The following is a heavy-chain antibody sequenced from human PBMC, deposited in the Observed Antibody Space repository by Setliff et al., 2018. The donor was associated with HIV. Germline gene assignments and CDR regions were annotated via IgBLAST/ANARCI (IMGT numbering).Heavy chain of an antibody. CDR2: IHSSSTVI. Sequence: GSLRLSCSVSGFTFTTYSMAWVRQAPGKGLEWVSSIHSSSTVIFYADSVKDRFSISRDNARNSLSLQMNSLRAEDTGIYYCARAGLRQLVPEYYFDFWGRGTLVTVSS. D-gene: IGHD6-13*01. CDR1: GFTFTTYS. CDR3: ARAGLRQLVPEYYFDF. J-gene: IGHJ4*02. V-gene: IGHV3-21*01.